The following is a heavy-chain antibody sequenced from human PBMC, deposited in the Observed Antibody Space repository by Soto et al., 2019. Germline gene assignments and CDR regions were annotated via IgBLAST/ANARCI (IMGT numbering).Heavy chain of an antibody. J-gene: IGHJ4*02. Sequence: GSLILSCSGSAFTFNNFAMHWVRQAPGKGLEWVAVISSHGNDKYYADSVKGRFTISRDNSKNTLYLQMNSLRAEDTAVYYCEKDRDIAAAGYNFDYWGQGTLVTVYS. D-gene: IGHD6-13*01. CDR2: ISSHGNDK. CDR3: EKDRDIAAAGYNFDY. CDR1: AFTFNNFA. V-gene: IGHV3-30*18.